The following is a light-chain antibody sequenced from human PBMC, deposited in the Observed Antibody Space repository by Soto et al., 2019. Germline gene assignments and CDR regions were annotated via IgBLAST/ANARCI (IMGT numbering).Light chain of an antibody. J-gene: IGKJ1*01. Sequence: IVLTQSPGTVSLSPGERATLSCRASQSLSSSQLAWYQQKPGQAPRLLIHDASSRATGISDRFTGSGSGTDFTLTITTLEPEDFAVYYCQQYGSSPRTFGLGTKVDIK. V-gene: IGKV3-20*01. CDR3: QQYGSSPRT. CDR1: QSLSSSQ. CDR2: DAS.